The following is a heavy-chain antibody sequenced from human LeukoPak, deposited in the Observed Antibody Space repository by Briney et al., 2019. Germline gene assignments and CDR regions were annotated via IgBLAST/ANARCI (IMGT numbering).Heavy chain of an antibody. J-gene: IGHJ4*02. V-gene: IGHV1-24*01. CDR2: FDPEDGET. D-gene: IGHD2-15*01. Sequence: ASVKVSCKVSGYTLTELSMHWVRQAPGKGLEWMGGFDPEDGETIYAQKFQGRVTMTEDTSTDTAYMELSSLRSEDTAVYYCASSATHRTVVVAASFDYWGQGTLVTVSS. CDR1: GYTLTELS. CDR3: ASSATHRTVVVAASFDY.